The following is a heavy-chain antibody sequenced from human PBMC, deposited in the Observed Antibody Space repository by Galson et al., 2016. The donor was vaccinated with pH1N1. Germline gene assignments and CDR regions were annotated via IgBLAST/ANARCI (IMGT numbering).Heavy chain of an antibody. CDR1: GYIFTSQW. D-gene: IGHD4-17*01. CDR2: VNPGGSTI. V-gene: IGHV5-51*03. Sequence: QSGAEVKKPGGSLKISCKASGYIFTSQWIAWVRQVPGKGLEWVGVVNPGGSTIRYSPSFQGQVTISSDKSISTAYLQWISLRASDTAMYYCARQYDFGDYRGNAFDIWGQGTVVIVSS. CDR3: ARQYDFGDYRGNAFDI. J-gene: IGHJ3*02.